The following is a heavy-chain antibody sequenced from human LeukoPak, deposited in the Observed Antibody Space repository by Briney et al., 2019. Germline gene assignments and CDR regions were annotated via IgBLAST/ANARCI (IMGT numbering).Heavy chain of an antibody. CDR2: IKQDGIEE. CDR3: AREISSWYRTEGRFDP. Sequence: PGGSLRLSCAASGFTFSNYWMSWVRQAPGKGLEWVANIKQDGIEEYYVDSVEGRSTVSRDNAKNSMYLQMNSLRAEDTAVYYCAREISSWYRTEGRFDPWGQGTLVTVSS. CDR1: GFTFSNYW. V-gene: IGHV3-7*01. J-gene: IGHJ5*02. D-gene: IGHD6-13*01.